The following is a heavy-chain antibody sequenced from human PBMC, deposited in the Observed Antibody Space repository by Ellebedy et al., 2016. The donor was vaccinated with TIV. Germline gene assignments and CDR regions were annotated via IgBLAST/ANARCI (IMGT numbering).Heavy chain of an antibody. CDR2: IGVGGGNT. D-gene: IGHD2-2*02. CDR1: GFTFSKSA. Sequence: ASVKVSCKTSGFTFSKSAIQWVRQARGQGLEWIGWIGVGGGNTNYVKKLQGRASISRDMSSSTAYMELTSLTSDDTAVNYCAAELYEPTCCHFDFWGQGTLLTVSS. CDR3: AAELYEPTCCHFDF. J-gene: IGHJ4*02. V-gene: IGHV1-58*02.